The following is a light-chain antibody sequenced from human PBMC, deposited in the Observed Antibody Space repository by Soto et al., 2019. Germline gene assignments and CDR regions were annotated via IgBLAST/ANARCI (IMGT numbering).Light chain of an antibody. CDR1: SSDVGGYNY. CDR3: SSYAGSSNV. V-gene: IGLV2-8*01. J-gene: IGLJ1*01. CDR2: EVN. Sequence: QSALTQPPSASGSPGQSVAISCTGTSSDVGGYNYVSWYQQHPGKAPKLMIYEVNKRPSGVPDRFSGSKSGNTASLTVSGLQDEDEADYYCSSYAGSSNVFGTGTQVTV.